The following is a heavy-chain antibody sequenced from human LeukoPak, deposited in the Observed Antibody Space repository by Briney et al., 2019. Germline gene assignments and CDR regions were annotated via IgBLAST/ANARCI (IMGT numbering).Heavy chain of an antibody. CDR3: AAAMVREVYFDY. CDR2: IKSKTGGGTT. CDR1: GFTFSSYA. D-gene: IGHD3-10*01. V-gene: IGHV3-15*05. Sequence: GGSLRLSCAASGFTFSSYAMHWVRQAPGKGLEWVGRIKSKTGGGTTDYAAPVKGRFTISRDDSKNTVYLQMNSLKTEDTAVYYCAAAMVREVYFDYWGQGTLVTVSS. J-gene: IGHJ4*02.